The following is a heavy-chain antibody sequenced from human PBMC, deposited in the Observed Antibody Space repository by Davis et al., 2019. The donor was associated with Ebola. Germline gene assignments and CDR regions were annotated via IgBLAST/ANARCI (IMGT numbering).Heavy chain of an antibody. CDR3: ARDLQLLWFGELSVNWFDP. Sequence: PGGSLRLSCAASGFTFSSYWMHWVRQAPGKGLVWVSRINSDGSSTSYADSVKGRFTISRDNAKNTLYLQMSSLRAEDTAVYYCARDLQLLWFGELSVNWFDPWGQGTLVTVSS. CDR2: INSDGSST. V-gene: IGHV3-74*01. J-gene: IGHJ5*02. CDR1: GFTFSSYW. D-gene: IGHD3-10*01.